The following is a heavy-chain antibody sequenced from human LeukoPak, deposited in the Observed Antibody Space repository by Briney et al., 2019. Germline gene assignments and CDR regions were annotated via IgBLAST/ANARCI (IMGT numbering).Heavy chain of an antibody. CDR2: ISTSGSTI. D-gene: IGHD2-15*01. J-gene: IGHJ4*02. CDR3: AKVTDIVVVVAATYFDY. CDR1: GFTFRDYY. V-gene: IGHV3-11*01. Sequence: GGSLRLSCAASGFTFRDYYMNWIRQAPGKGLEWVSYISTSGSTIYYADSVKGRFTISRDNSKNTLYLQMNSLRAEDTAIYYCAKVTDIVVVVAATYFDYWGQGTLVTVSS.